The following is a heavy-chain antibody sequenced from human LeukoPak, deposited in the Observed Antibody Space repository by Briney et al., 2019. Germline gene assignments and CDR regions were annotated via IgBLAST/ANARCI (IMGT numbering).Heavy chain of an antibody. CDR3: AKGGSLGWFGESDAFNI. V-gene: IGHV3-30*04. Sequence: GGSLRLSCAASGFTFSTFSMHWVRQAPGKGLEWGAIISYDGSNKYYADSVKGRFTISRDNSKNTLYLQMNSLRAEDTAVYYCAKGGSLGWFGESDAFNIWGQGTMVTVSS. CDR1: GFTFSTFS. J-gene: IGHJ3*02. CDR2: ISYDGSNK. D-gene: IGHD3-10*01.